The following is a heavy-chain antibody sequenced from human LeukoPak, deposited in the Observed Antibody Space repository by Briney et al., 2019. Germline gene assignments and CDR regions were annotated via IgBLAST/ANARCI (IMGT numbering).Heavy chain of an antibody. Sequence: PSETLSLTCTVSGGSMSSTSYWGWIRQPPGKGLEWIGSIYYSGSTNYNPSLKGRVTISVDTSKNQFSLRLTSVTAADTALYYCARGRWLQLPDSWSQGTLVTVSS. CDR2: IYYSGST. CDR1: GGSMSSTSY. V-gene: IGHV4-39*07. J-gene: IGHJ5*01. D-gene: IGHD5-24*01. CDR3: ARGRWLQLPDS.